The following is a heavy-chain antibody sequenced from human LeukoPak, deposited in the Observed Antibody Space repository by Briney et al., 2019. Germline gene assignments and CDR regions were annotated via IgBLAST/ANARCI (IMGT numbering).Heavy chain of an antibody. V-gene: IGHV4-30-4*01. D-gene: IGHD3-22*01. J-gene: IGHJ4*02. CDR1: GGCISSGNSY. Sequence: NSSQTLSLTCTVSGGCISSGNSYWNWIRQPPGKGLEWIGYIYYIGTTYYNPSLKSRVTISVDTSKNQFSLKLSSVTAADTAVYYCARGRMNSGSFLPLDYWGQGTLVTVSS. CDR2: IYYIGTT. CDR3: ARGRMNSGSFLPLDY.